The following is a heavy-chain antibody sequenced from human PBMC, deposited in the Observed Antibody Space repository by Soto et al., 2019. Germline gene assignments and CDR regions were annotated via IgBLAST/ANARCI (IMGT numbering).Heavy chain of an antibody. CDR1: GGSISSGGYY. J-gene: IGHJ4*02. D-gene: IGHD5-12*01. Sequence: QVQLQESGPGLVKPSQTLSLTCTVSGGSISSGGYYWSWIRQHPGKGLEWIGYIYYSGSTYYNPSLKSRVTISVDTSKNQFSLKLSSVTAADTAVYYCARGVDIVATILAVAGQRGEYFDYWGQGTLVTVSS. CDR3: ARGVDIVATILAVAGQRGEYFDY. V-gene: IGHV4-31*03. CDR2: IYYSGST.